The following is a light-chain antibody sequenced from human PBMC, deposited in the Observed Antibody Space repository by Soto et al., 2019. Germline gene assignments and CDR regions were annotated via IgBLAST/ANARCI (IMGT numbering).Light chain of an antibody. V-gene: IGKV3-20*01. CDR2: GTS. Sequence: ETVLTQSPGTLSLSPGERATLSCRASQSLKKTYLAWYQQKPGQAPRLLIYGTSSRATGIPDRFSGSGSGTDFTLTISRLEPEDFAVYYCQQYATSPWTFGQGTKVDIK. CDR3: QQYATSPWT. J-gene: IGKJ1*01. CDR1: QSLKKTY.